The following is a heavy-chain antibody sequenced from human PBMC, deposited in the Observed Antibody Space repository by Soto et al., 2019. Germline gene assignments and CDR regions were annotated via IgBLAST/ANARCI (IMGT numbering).Heavy chain of an antibody. Sequence: PGKGLEWIGYIYYSGSTNYNPSLKSRVTISVDTSKNQFSLNLSSVTAADTAVYYCARSYYYDSSGYFSPHFDNWGHGTLVTVPS. V-gene: IGHV4-59*08. CDR3: ARSYYYDSSGYFSPHFDN. D-gene: IGHD3-22*01. CDR2: IYYSGST. J-gene: IGHJ4*01.